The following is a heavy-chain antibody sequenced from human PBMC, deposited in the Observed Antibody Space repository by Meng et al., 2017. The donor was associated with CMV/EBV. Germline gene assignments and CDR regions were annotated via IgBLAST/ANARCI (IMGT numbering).Heavy chain of an antibody. D-gene: IGHD6-6*01. CDR3: ARGGAARLRGWIDP. Sequence: ASGVTFSDYYMSWIRQAPGKGLEWVSYISSSGSTIYYADSVKGRFTISRDNAKNSLYLQMNSLRAEDTAVYYCARGGAARLRGWIDPWGQGTLVTVSS. CDR2: ISSSGSTI. CDR1: GVTFSDYY. V-gene: IGHV3-11*01. J-gene: IGHJ5*02.